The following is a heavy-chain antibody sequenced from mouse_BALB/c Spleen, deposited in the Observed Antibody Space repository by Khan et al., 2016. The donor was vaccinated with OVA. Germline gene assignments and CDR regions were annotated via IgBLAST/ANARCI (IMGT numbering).Heavy chain of an antibody. D-gene: IGHD2-14*01. J-gene: IGHJ3*01. CDR3: ARSTYRYAFVY. CDR1: GDSITSGY. Sequence: EVQLQESGPSLVKPSQTLSLTCSVTGDSITSGYWNWIRKFPGNKLEYMGYIIYTGYTYYNPSLKSRISITPHTSKNQYYLHLNSVTDEDTATCYCARSTYRYAFVYWGQGTLVTVSA. CDR2: IIYTGYT. V-gene: IGHV3-8*02.